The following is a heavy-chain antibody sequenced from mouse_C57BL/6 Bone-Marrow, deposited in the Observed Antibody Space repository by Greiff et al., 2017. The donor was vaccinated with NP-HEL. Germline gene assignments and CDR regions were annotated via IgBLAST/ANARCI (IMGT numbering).Heavy chain of an antibody. J-gene: IGHJ4*01. V-gene: IGHV8-12*01. Sequence: QVTLKESGPGILQSSQTLSLTCSFSGFSLSTSGMGVSWIRQPSGKGLEWLAHIYWDDDKRYNPSLKSRITISKDTSRNQVFLKITSVDTADTATYYCARSTYSNYLMDYWGQGTSVTVSS. CDR2: IYWDDDK. CDR1: GFSLSTSGMG. D-gene: IGHD2-5*01. CDR3: ARSTYSNYLMDY.